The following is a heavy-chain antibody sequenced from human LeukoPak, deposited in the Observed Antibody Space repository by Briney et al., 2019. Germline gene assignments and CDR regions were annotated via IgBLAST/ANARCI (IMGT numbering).Heavy chain of an antibody. Sequence: GGSLRLSCAASVLTFSSYAMSWLRQAPGTGLEGVSAISGSGGSTYYADSVKGRFTISRDNSKNTLYLQMNSLRAEETAVYYCAKASYCSGGSCYSHFDYWGQGTLVTVSS. D-gene: IGHD2-15*01. CDR2: ISGSGGST. CDR3: AKASYCSGGSCYSHFDY. V-gene: IGHV3-23*01. CDR1: VLTFSSYA. J-gene: IGHJ4*02.